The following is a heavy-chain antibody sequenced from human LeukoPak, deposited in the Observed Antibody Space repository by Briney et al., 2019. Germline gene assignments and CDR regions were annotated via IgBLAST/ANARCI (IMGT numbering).Heavy chain of an antibody. V-gene: IGHV4-34*01. J-gene: IGHJ4*02. CDR3: ARGPSATAMALPIDY. CDR1: GGSFSGYY. D-gene: IGHD5-18*01. Sequence: PSETLSLTCAVYGGSFSGYYWSWIRQPPGKGLEWIGEINHSGSTNYNPSLKSRVTISVDTSKNQFSLKLSSVTAADTAVYYCARGPSATAMALPIDYWGQGTLVTVSS. CDR2: INHSGST.